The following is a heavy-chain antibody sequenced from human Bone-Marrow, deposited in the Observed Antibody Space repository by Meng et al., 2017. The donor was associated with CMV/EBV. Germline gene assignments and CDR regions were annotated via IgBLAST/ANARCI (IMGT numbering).Heavy chain of an antibody. V-gene: IGHV3-7*01. D-gene: IGHD5-18*01. CDR3: ARDLRIQLWFGYYYGMDV. CDR1: GFTFSSYW. Sequence: GESLKISCAASGFTFSSYWMSWVRQAPGKGLEWVANIKQDGSEKYYVDSVKGRFTISRDNAKNSLYLQMNSLRAEDTAVYHCARDLRIQLWFGYYYGMDVWGQGTTVTVSS. CDR2: IKQDGSEK. J-gene: IGHJ6*02.